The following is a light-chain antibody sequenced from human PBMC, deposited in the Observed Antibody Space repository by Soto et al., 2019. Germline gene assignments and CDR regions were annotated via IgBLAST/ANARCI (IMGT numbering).Light chain of an antibody. Sequence: ALQLTQSPSSLSASVGDRVTITCRASTGIRTDLSWYQQKPGKVPKLLIFDVSILASGVPSRFSGSGSGTEFTLTISSLQPEDFATYSCQQYYISWSFGQGTKVDIK. CDR2: DVS. CDR1: TGIRTD. CDR3: QQYYISWS. J-gene: IGKJ1*01. V-gene: IGKV1-13*02.